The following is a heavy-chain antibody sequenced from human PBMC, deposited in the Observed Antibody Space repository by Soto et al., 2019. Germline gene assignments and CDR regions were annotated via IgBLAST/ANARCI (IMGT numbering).Heavy chain of an antibody. Sequence: QVQLQESGPGLVKPSQTLSLTCTVSGGSISSGGYYWSWIHQHPGKGLEWIGYIYYRGSPYYNPSPNSRATIAVATSKNQFSLKPSSVTAADTAVYYCARSIDPWGQGTLVTVSS. CDR1: GGSISSGGYY. CDR3: ARSIDP. V-gene: IGHV4-31*03. CDR2: IYYRGSP. J-gene: IGHJ5*02.